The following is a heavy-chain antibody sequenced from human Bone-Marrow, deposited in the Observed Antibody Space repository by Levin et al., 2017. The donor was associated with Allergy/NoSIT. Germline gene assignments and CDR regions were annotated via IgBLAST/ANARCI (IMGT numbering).Heavy chain of an antibody. CDR1: GFTFTSYS. Sequence: QPGGSLRLSCAASGFTFTSYSMNWVRQAPGKGLEWVSYISSSSSTIYYVDSVKGRFTISRDNAKNSLFLQMNSLRDEDTAVYYCAAGTGMVTDICDYWGQGTLVTVSS. CDR2: ISSSSSTI. V-gene: IGHV3-48*02. CDR3: AAGTGMVTDICDY. J-gene: IGHJ4*02. D-gene: IGHD5-18*01.